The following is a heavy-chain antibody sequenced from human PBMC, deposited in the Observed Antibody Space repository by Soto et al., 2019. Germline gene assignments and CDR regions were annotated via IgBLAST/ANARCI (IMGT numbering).Heavy chain of an antibody. CDR3: ATGAARIAPHVI. V-gene: IGHV1-18*01. CDR2: VNAYNGNT. J-gene: IGHJ4*02. Sequence: ASVKVSCKASGYTFTSFGVNWVRQAPGQGLEWMGWVNAYNGNTNYAQKFQGRVTMTADTSTSTAYMETRSLRSDDTAVYYCATGAARIAPHVIWAQGTRVTVSS. D-gene: IGHD6-13*01. CDR1: GYTFTSFG.